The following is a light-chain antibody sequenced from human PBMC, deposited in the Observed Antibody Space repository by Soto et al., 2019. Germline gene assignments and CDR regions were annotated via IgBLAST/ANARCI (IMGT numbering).Light chain of an antibody. Sequence: EIVMTQSPATLSASPGGRTTLSCRASQSVSNNLAWYQQKPGQAPRLLIYGASSRATGTPARFSGSGSGTEFTLTISSLQTEDFAVYYCQQYNNWWTFGQGTKVDI. CDR2: GAS. CDR1: QSVSNN. CDR3: QQYNNWWT. J-gene: IGKJ1*01. V-gene: IGKV3-15*01.